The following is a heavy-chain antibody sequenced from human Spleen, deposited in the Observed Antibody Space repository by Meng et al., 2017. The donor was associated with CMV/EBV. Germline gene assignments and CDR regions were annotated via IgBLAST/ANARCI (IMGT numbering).Heavy chain of an antibody. D-gene: IGHD6-19*01. V-gene: IGHV4-4*07. CDR3: ARGYSSGKTDY. CDR1: GDSMSDYY. CDR2: IYTDGSI. J-gene: IGHJ4*02. Sequence: QVQLPESGPGLVKPSETLSLTCSVSGDSMSDYYWSWIRQPAGKGLEWIGRIYTDGSINYNPSLKSRVTMSLDTSKNQFFLNLSSVTAADTAVYYCARGYSSGKTDYWGQGTLVTVSS.